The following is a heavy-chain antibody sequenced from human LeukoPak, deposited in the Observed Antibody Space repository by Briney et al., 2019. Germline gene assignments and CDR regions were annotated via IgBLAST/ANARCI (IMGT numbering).Heavy chain of an antibody. CDR2: INPNSGVT. V-gene: IGHV1-2*04. CDR1: GYTFTGYY. D-gene: IGHD3-16*02. CDR3: ARNRCGGVIDYGMDV. Sequence: ASVKVSCKASGYTFTGYYMHWVRQAPGQGLEWMGWINPNSGVTNYAQKFQGWGTMTRDTSTSTAYMELSRLRSDDTTVYYCARNRCGGVIDYGMDVWGEGTTVSVSS. J-gene: IGHJ6*04.